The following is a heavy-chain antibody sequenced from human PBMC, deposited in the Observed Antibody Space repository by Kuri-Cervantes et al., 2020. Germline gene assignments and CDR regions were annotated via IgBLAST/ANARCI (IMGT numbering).Heavy chain of an antibody. CDR1: GGSISSSSYY. Sequence: SDTLSPTCTVSGGSISSSSYYWGWIRQPPGKGLEWIGSIYYSGSTYYNPSRKGRVTISVDTSKNQFSLKLSSVIAADTAVYYCARDPGYAHFDYWGQGTLVTVSS. CDR2: IYYSGST. D-gene: IGHD2-2*01. J-gene: IGHJ4*02. V-gene: IGHV4-39*07. CDR3: ARDPGYAHFDY.